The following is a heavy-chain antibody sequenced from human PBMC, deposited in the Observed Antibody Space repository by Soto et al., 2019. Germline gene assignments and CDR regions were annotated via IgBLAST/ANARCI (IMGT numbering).Heavy chain of an antibody. J-gene: IGHJ4*02. CDR3: GRRDDFWNGYIDY. D-gene: IGHD3-3*01. CDR1: GYTFPSYG. Sequence: QVQLVQSGAEVKKPGASVKVSCKASGYTFPSYGISWVRQAPGQGLEGMGWISAYNGTTNYAQKLQGRVTMTTDTSTSTAYMEVRSLRSDYPAVYYCGRRDDFWNGYIDYWGQGTLVTVSS. V-gene: IGHV1-18*01. CDR2: ISAYNGTT.